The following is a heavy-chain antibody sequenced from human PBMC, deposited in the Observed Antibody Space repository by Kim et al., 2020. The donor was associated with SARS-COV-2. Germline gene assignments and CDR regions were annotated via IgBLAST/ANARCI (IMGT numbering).Heavy chain of an antibody. Sequence: SETLSLTCAVSGGSISSSNWWSWVRQPPGKGLEWIGEIYHSGSTNYNPSLKSRVTISVDKSKNQFSLKLSSVTAADTAVYYCARFSQVAPGRNYDYWGQGTLVTVSS. CDR2: IYHSGST. CDR3: ARFSQVAPGRNYDY. CDR1: GGSISSSNW. J-gene: IGHJ4*02. V-gene: IGHV4-4*02.